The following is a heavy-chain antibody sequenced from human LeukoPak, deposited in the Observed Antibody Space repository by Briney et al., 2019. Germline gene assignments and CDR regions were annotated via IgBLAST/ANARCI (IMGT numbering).Heavy chain of an antibody. J-gene: IGHJ4*02. D-gene: IGHD6-19*01. CDR1: GFTLSSYW. V-gene: IGHV3-48*04. CDR3: ASIQWLNYFDY. CDR2: ISSSSSTI. Sequence: GGSLRLSCAVSGFTLSSYWMNWVRQAPGKGLEWVSYISSSSSTIYYADSVKGRFTISRDNAKNSLYLQMNSLRAEDTAVYYCASIQWLNYFDYWGQGTLVTVSS.